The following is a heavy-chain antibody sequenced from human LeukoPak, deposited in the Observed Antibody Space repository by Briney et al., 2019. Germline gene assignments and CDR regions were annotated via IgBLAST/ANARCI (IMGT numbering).Heavy chain of an antibody. CDR2: INNDGTTT. CDR1: GFTFSAYW. Sequence: GGSLRLSCTTSGFTFSAYWMHWVRQAPGKGPVWVSRINNDGTTTTYADSVKGRFTISRDNAENTLYLQMNSLRVEDTANYYCARSGITMVGGVSIGLLAFDIWGQGTMVTVSS. J-gene: IGHJ3*02. CDR3: ARSGITMVGGVSIGLLAFDI. D-gene: IGHD3-10*01. V-gene: IGHV3-74*01.